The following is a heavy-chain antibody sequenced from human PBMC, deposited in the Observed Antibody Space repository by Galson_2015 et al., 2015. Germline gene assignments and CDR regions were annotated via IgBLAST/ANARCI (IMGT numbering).Heavy chain of an antibody. V-gene: IGHV3-53*01. CDR2: IYSGGST. D-gene: IGHD5-24*01. Sequence: SLRLSCAVSGFTVSSNCMNWVRQAPGEGLEWVSGIYSGGSTYYADSVKGRFTISRDNSKNTLYLQMNSLRAEDTAVYYCASVEMATSTFDYWGQGTLVTVSS. J-gene: IGHJ4*02. CDR1: GFTVSSNC. CDR3: ASVEMATSTFDY.